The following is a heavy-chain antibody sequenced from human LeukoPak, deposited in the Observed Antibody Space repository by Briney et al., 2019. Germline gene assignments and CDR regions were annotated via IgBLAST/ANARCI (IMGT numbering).Heavy chain of an antibody. D-gene: IGHD5-12*01. CDR2: MYYSGST. CDR1: GGSISSYY. V-gene: IGHV4-59*12. J-gene: IGHJ6*03. Sequence: SETLSLTCSVSGGSISSYYWSWIRQPPGKGLEWIGYMYYSGSTNYNPSLKSRVTISVDTSKNQFSLKLSSVTAADTAVYYCARGGYSGYERAYYYYMDVWGKGTTVTVSS. CDR3: ARGGYSGYERAYYYYMDV.